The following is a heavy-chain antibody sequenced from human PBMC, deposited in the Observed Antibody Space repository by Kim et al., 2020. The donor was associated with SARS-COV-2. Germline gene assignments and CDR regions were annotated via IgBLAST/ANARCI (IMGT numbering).Heavy chain of an antibody. V-gene: IGHV4-39*07. CDR1: GGSISSSSYY. D-gene: IGHD5-18*01. CDR3: ASDRAMAFDY. CDR2: IYYSGST. J-gene: IGHJ4*02. Sequence: SETLSLTCTVSGGSISSSSYYWGWIRQPPGKGLEWIGSIYYSGSTYYNPSLKSRVTISVDTSKNQFSLKLSSVTAADTAVYYCASDRAMAFDYWGQGTLVTVSS.